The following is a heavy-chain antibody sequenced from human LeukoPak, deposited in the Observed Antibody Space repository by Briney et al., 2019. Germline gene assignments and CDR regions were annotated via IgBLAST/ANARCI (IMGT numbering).Heavy chain of an antibody. J-gene: IGHJ4*02. CDR3: ASAPHVNYFDY. CDR2: ISYSGST. Sequence: PSETLSLTCTVSGDSMTSYYWSWIRQPPGKGLEWIGYISYSGSTNYNPSLKSRVTISIDTSKNQFSLKLSFVTAADTAVYYCASAPHVNYFDYWGQGALVTVST. V-gene: IGHV4-59*08. CDR1: GDSMTSYY. D-gene: IGHD2/OR15-2a*01.